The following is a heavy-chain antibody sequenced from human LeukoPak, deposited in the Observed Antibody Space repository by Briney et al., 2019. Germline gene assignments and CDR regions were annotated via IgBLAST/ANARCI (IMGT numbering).Heavy chain of an antibody. Sequence: GGSLRLSCAASGFTFSSYAMHWVRQAPGKGLEWVAVISYDGSNKYYADSVKGRFTISRDNSKNTLYLQMNSLRAEDTAVYYCARDRRAAIGCWGQGTLVTVSS. V-gene: IGHV3-30-3*01. D-gene: IGHD2-2*02. J-gene: IGHJ4*02. CDR3: ARDRRAAIGC. CDR2: ISYDGSNK. CDR1: GFTFSSYA.